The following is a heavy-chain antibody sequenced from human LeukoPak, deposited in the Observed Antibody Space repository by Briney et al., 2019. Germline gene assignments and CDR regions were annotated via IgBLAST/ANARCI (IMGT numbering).Heavy chain of an antibody. CDR3: ARDDTYFYDSSGHGFDS. J-gene: IGHJ4*02. D-gene: IGHD3-22*01. Sequence: TSETLSLTCTVSGDSISSSPYYWGWVRQPPGKGLEWIGSIYYIGSTHYTPSLKRRVTMSVDTSKNQFSLKLSSVTAADTALYFCARDDTYFYDSSGHGFDSWGQGTLVTVSS. V-gene: IGHV4-39*07. CDR2: IYYIGST. CDR1: GDSISSSPYY.